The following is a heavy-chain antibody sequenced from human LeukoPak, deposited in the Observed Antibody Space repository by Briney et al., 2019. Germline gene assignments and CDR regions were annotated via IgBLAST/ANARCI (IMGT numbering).Heavy chain of an antibody. CDR1: GGSISSYY. J-gene: IGHJ4*02. CDR3: ASRKLGNDY. CDR2: IYYSGST. Sequence: SETLSLTCTVSGGSISSYYWSWIRQPPGKGLEWIGYIYYSGSTNYSPSLKSQVTISADTSQNQFSLKLSSVTAADTAVYYCASRKLGNDYWGQGTLVTVSS. V-gene: IGHV4-59*01. D-gene: IGHD7-27*01.